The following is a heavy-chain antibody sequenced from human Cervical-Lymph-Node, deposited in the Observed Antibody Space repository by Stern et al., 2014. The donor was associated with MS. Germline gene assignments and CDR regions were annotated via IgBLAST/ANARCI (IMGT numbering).Heavy chain of an antibody. Sequence: VQLVESGAEVKKPGESLKISCKLSGYSFTIYYIARARPMPGKGLEWMGVIYPYDSDSTYSPSFQGQVTISADKSITTAYLQWSSLRASDTAMYYCARHVQGFDYWGQGTLVTVSS. CDR2: IYPYDSDS. CDR1: GYSFTIYY. J-gene: IGHJ4*02. V-gene: IGHV5-51*01. CDR3: ARHVQGFDY.